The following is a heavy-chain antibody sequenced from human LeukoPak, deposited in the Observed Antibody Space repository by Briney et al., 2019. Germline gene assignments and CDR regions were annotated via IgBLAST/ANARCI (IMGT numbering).Heavy chain of an antibody. CDR3: ATSGYSSSWYVS. CDR2: IGGTGGTT. V-gene: IGHV3-23*01. D-gene: IGHD6-13*01. CDR1: GFTFSNYA. Sequence: SGGSLRLSCAASGFTFSNYAMSWVRQAPGKGPEWVSTIGGTGGTTYYADSVKGRFTISRDNSKNMLYLQMNSLRAEDTAVYYCATSGYSSSWYVSWGQGILVTVSS. J-gene: IGHJ4*02.